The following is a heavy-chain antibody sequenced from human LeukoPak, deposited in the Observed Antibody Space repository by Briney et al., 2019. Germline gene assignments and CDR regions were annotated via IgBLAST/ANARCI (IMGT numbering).Heavy chain of an antibody. D-gene: IGHD3-3*01. J-gene: IGHJ5*02. CDR1: GYTFTSYG. Sequence: GASVKVSCKASGYTFTSYGISWVRQAPGQGLEWMGWISAYNGNTNYAQKLQGRVTMTTDTSTSTAYMELRSLRSDDTAVYYCARVGGYDFWSGYYTDNWFDPWGQGTLVTVSS. CDR3: ARVGGYDFWSGYYTDNWFDP. V-gene: IGHV1-18*01. CDR2: ISAYNGNT.